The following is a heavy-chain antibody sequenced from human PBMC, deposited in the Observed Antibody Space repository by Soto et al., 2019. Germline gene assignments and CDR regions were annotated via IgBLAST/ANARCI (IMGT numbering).Heavy chain of an antibody. J-gene: IGHJ6*02. CDR3: AKDRGYYGSGSYYKNYYYYGMDV. D-gene: IGHD3-10*01. CDR2: ISGSGGST. Sequence: GGSLRLSCAASGFTFSSYAMSWVRQAPGKGLEWVSAISGSGGSTYYADSVKGRFTISRDNSKNTLYLQMNSLRAEDTAVYYCAKDRGYYGSGSYYKNYYYYGMDVWGQGTTVTVSS. CDR1: GFTFSSYA. V-gene: IGHV3-23*01.